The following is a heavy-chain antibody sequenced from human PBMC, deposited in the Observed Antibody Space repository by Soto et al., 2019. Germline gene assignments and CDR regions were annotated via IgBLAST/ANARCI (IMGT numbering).Heavy chain of an antibody. J-gene: IGHJ4*02. D-gene: IGHD2-21*01. CDR2: IYDSGNT. CDR3: ASGLSGDKVDQ. V-gene: IGHV4-30-4*01. Sequence: QVQLQETGPGLVKPSHTLSLTCTVSGGSISDGAYYWSWIRQPPGKGLEWIGHIYDSGNTYNNPSLKSRLTISVDTSKNHFSLNLNSVTAADTAVYYCASGLSGDKVDQWGQGTLVTVCS. CDR1: GGSISDGAYY.